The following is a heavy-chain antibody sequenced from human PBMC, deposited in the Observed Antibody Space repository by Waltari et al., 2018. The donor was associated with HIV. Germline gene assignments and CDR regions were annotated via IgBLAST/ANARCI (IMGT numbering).Heavy chain of an antibody. CDR3: ARDHYYGSSGYYSDY. V-gene: IGHV1-18*01. D-gene: IGHD3-22*01. CDR1: GYTFTNSG. J-gene: IGHJ4*02. Sequence: QVHLVQSGAELRKPGASVTVSCTASGYTFTNSGLPWVRQAPGQGLEWMGWSSGYNGDTKYAQKVRGRVTMTTDTSTSTAYLEMGSLRFDDTAVYYCARDHYYGSSGYYSDYWGQGTLVTVSS. CDR2: SSGYNGDT.